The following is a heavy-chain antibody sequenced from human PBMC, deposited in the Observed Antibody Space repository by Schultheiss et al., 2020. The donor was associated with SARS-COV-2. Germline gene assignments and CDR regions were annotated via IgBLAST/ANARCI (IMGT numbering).Heavy chain of an antibody. CDR2: IIPMIGSA. CDR1: GGTFSSDA. CDR3: ARDGGLYSSSSYFDY. V-gene: IGHV1-69*13. Sequence: SVKVSCKASGGTFSSDAITWVRQAPGQGLEWMGGIIPMIGSANYAQKFLGRVTITADEPANTAYLELSSLTSGDTAVYYCARDGGLYSSSSYFDYWGQGTLVTVSS. J-gene: IGHJ4*02. D-gene: IGHD6-6*01.